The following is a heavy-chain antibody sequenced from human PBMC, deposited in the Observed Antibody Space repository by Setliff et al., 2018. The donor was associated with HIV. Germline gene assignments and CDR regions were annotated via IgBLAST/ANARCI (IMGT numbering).Heavy chain of an antibody. CDR3: ARDSRDIVVVIAPEPEPYYYYGMDV. V-gene: IGHV1-2*06. Sequence: ASVKVSCKASGYTFTSYHMYWVRQAPGQGLEWMGRINPNSGGTNYAQKFQGRVTMTRDTSISTAYMELSSLRSEDTAVYYCARDSRDIVVVIAPEPEPYYYYGMDVWGEGTTVTVSS. CDR2: INPNSGGT. D-gene: IGHD2-15*01. J-gene: IGHJ6*04. CDR1: GYTFTSYH.